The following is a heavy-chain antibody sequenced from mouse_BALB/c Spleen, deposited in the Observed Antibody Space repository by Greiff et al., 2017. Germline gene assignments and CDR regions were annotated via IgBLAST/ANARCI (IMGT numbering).Heavy chain of an antibody. CDR1: GFSLTSYG. V-gene: IGHV2-2*02. Sequence: VQGVESGPGLVQPSQSLSITCTVSGFSLTSYGVHWVRQSPGKGLEWLGVIWSGGSTDYNAAFISRLSISKDNSKSQVFFKMNSLQANDTAIYYCARKEGITTGAMDYWGQGTSVTVSS. D-gene: IGHD2-4*01. CDR2: IWSGGST. CDR3: ARKEGITTGAMDY. J-gene: IGHJ4*01.